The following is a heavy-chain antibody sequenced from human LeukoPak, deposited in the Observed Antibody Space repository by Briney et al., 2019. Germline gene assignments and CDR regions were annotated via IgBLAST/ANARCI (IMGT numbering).Heavy chain of an antibody. CDR1: GGSISSYY. Sequence: TPSETLSLTCTVSGGSISSYYWSWIRQPPGKGLEWIGYIYYSGSTNYNPSLKSRVTISVDTSKNQFSLKLSSVTAADTAVYYCASVTAQYGMDVWGLGTTVTVSS. V-gene: IGHV4-59*01. J-gene: IGHJ6*02. CDR2: IYYSGST. D-gene: IGHD2/OR15-2a*01. CDR3: ASVTAQYGMDV.